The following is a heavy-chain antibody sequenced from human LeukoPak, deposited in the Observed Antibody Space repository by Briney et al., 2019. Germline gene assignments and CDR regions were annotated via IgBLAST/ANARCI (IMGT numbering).Heavy chain of an antibody. CDR2: MYYSGST. V-gene: IGHV4-31*03. Sequence: PSETLSLTCTVSGGSISSGGYYWSWIRQHPGKGLEWIGYMYYSGSTYYNPSLKSRVTISGDTSKNQFSLNLSSVTAADTAVYYCARGAVVAATEAFDIWGQGTKVTVCS. CDR1: GGSISSGGYY. J-gene: IGHJ3*02. CDR3: ARGAVVAATEAFDI. D-gene: IGHD2-15*01.